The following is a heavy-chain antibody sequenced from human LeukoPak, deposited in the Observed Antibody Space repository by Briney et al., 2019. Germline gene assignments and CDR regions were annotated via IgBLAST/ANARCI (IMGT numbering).Heavy chain of an antibody. V-gene: IGHV4-34*01. J-gene: IGHJ2*01. CDR2: INHSGST. CDR3: ARHEHASSWSPPGYFDR. Sequence: SETLSLTCAVYGGSFSGYYWSWIRQPPGKGLEWIGEINHSGSTNYNPSLKSRVTISVDTSKNQFSLRLSSVTAADTAIYYCARHEHASSWSPPGYFDRWGRGTLVTVSS. D-gene: IGHD6-13*01. CDR1: GGSFSGYY.